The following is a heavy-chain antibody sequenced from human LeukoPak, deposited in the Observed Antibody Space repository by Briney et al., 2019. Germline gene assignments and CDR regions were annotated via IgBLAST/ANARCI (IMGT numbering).Heavy chain of an antibody. CDR2: IRVGGGET. CDR1: GFTFSGHA. Sequence: GGSLRLSCAASGFTFSGHAMGWVRQAPGKGLEWVSAIRVGGGETYYADSVKGRFTISRDNSKNMMYLQMNSLRVEDTAVYYCAKRLTGWQQLVAGGWFDPWGQGTLVTVSS. J-gene: IGHJ5*02. CDR3: AKRLTGWQQLVAGGWFDP. V-gene: IGHV3-23*01. D-gene: IGHD6-13*01.